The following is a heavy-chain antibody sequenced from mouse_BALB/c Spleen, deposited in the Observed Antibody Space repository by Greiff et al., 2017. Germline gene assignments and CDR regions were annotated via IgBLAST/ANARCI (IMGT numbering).Heavy chain of an antibody. CDR3: ARKGNYRYDVDAMDY. Sequence: EVMLVEYGPELVKPGASVKISCKASGYSFTGYYMHWVKQSHVKSLEWIGRINPYNGATSYNQNFKDKASLTVDKSSSTAYMELHSLTSEDSAVYYCARKGNYRYDVDAMDYWGQGTSVTVSS. D-gene: IGHD2-14*01. CDR2: INPYNGAT. V-gene: IGHV1-31*01. J-gene: IGHJ4*01. CDR1: GYSFTGYY.